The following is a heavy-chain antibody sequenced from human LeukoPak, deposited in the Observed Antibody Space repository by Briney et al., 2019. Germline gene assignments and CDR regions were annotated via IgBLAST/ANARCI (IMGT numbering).Heavy chain of an antibody. CDR3: ASRPSGDGGY. V-gene: IGHV3-53*01. J-gene: IGHJ4*02. D-gene: IGHD1-26*01. CDR1: GFTVSSNY. Sequence: GGSLRLSCAASGFTVSSNYMNWVRQAPGKGLEWVSVIYSGGATYYADSVKGRFTISRDNSKNTLYLQMNSLRAEGTAVYYCASRPSGDGGYWGQGTLVTVSS. CDR2: IYSGGAT.